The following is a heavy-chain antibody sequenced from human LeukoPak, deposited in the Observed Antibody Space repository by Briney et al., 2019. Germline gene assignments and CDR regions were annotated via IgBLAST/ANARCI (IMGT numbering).Heavy chain of an antibody. Sequence: SETLSLTCAVSGGSISSDGYSWSWIRQPPGKGLEWIGYIYYSGSTYYNPSLKSRVTISVDRSKTQFSLKLSSVTAADTAVYYCARERSTYAGAPENWFDPWGQGILVTVSS. D-gene: IGHD2-2*01. J-gene: IGHJ5*02. V-gene: IGHV4-30-2*01. CDR1: GGSISSDGYS. CDR2: IYYSGST. CDR3: ARERSTYAGAPENWFDP.